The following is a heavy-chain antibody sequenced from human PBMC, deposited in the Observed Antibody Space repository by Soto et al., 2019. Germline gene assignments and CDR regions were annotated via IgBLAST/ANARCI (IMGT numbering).Heavy chain of an antibody. V-gene: IGHV3-9*01. J-gene: IGHJ4*02. CDR2: ISWNSGSI. D-gene: IGHD4-17*01. Sequence: VQLVESGGGLVQPGRSLRLSCAASGFTFADYAMHWFRQAPGQGLEWVSGISWNSGSIGYADSVTGRFTIFRDNANNALYLLMNSLRAEDTAVYYCAKDDDYSDYPERGNFDYWGQGTLVTVSS. CDR3: AKDDDYSDYPERGNFDY. CDR1: GFTFADYA.